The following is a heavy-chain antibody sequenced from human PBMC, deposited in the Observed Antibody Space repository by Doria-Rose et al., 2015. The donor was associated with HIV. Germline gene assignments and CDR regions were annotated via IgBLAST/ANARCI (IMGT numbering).Heavy chain of an antibody. J-gene: IGHJ6*03. CDR2: IYSSGST. D-gene: IGHD3-10*01. V-gene: IGHV4-4*09. Sequence: SSYYWNWIRQPPGKGLEWIGYIYSSGSTHYNSSLKSRVTISIDTSKNQFSLKLSSVTAADTAVYYCARFRPSRGIYYSLDVRGKGTTVTVSS. CDR3: ARFRPSRGIYYSLDV. CDR1: SSYY.